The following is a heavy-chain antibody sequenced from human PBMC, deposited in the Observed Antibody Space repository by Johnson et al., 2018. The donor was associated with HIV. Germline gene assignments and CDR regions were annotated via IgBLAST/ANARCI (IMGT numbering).Heavy chain of an antibody. CDR2: ISYDGSNK. D-gene: IGHD6-13*01. V-gene: IGHV3-30*14. CDR3: ARESVALVAFDI. J-gene: IGHJ3*02. Sequence: VQLVESGGGMVQPGGSLRLSCAASGFTFSSYAMHWVRQAPGKGLEWVAVISYDGSNKYYADSVKGRFTISRDNSKNTLYLQMNSLRAEDTAVYYCARESVALVAFDIWGQGTMVTVSS. CDR1: GFTFSSYA.